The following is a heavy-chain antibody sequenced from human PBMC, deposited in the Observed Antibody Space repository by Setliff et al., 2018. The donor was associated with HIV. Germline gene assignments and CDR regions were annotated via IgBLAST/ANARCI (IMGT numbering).Heavy chain of an antibody. Sequence: PSETLSLTCTVSGGSISGHYWSWTRQPPGKGLEWIAYIFYTGSTNYNPSLKSRVTISVDTSKNQFFLKLSSVTAADTAVYYCVRGYCSSTTCYDDYYYMDVWGKGSTVTVSS. D-gene: IGHD2-2*01. J-gene: IGHJ6*03. CDR2: IFYTGST. CDR3: VRGYCSSTTCYDDYYYMDV. CDR1: GGSISGHY. V-gene: IGHV4-59*11.